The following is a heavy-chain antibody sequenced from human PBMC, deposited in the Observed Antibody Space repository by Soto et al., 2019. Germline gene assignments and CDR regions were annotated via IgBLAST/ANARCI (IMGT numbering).Heavy chain of an antibody. J-gene: IGHJ3*02. CDR1: GFSSSDYW. CDR3: TRDPSWGAFDI. D-gene: IGHD7-27*01. V-gene: IGHV3-7*01. CDR2: INGDGSDR. Sequence: ELQLVQSGGGLAQPGGSLRLSCIASGFSSSDYWMAWIRQVPGKGLELVAAINGDGSDRGYLESVEGRFTISRDNANNSVFLPLNTLTAEDTAVYFCTRDPSWGAFDIWGQGIMVTVSS.